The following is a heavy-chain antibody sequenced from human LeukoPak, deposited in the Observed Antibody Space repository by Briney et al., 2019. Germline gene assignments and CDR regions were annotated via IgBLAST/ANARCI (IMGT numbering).Heavy chain of an antibody. CDR3: ARAPGVAAAGFNWFDP. J-gene: IGHJ5*02. V-gene: IGHV4-39*07. Sequence: SETLSLTCTVSGGSISSSSYYWGWTRQPPGKGLEWIGSIYYSGSTNYNPSLKSRVTISVDTSKNQFSLKLSSVTAADTAVYYCARAPGVAAAGFNWFDPWGQGTLVTVSS. D-gene: IGHD6-13*01. CDR1: GGSISSSSYY. CDR2: IYYSGST.